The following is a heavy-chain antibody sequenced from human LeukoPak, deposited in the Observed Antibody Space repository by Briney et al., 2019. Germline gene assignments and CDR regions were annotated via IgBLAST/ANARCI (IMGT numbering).Heavy chain of an antibody. CDR2: IIPILGIA. J-gene: IGHJ3*02. CDR1: GGTFSSYT. V-gene: IGHV1-69*02. D-gene: IGHD2-2*01. Sequence: SVKVSCKASGGTFSSYTISWVRQAPGEGLEWMGRIIPILGIANYAQKFQGRVTITADKSTSTAYMELSSLRSEDTAVYYCASPRALYCSSTSCQTANGAFDIWGQGTMVTVSS. CDR3: ASPRALYCSSTSCQTANGAFDI.